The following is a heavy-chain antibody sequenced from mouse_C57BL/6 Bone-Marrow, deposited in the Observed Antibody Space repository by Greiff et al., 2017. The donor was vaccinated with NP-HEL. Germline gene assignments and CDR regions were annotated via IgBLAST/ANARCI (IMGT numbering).Heavy chain of an antibody. J-gene: IGHJ4*01. V-gene: IGHV1-18*01. D-gene: IGHD6-5*01. CDR2: INPNNGGT. CDR3: ARSVLFYYAMDY. CDR1: GYTFTDYN. Sequence: VQLQQSGPELVKPGASVKIPCKASGYTFTDYNMDWVKQSHGKSLEWIGDINPNNGGTIYNQKFKGKATLTVDKSSSTAYMELRSLTSEDTAVYYCARSVLFYYAMDYWGQGTSVTVSS.